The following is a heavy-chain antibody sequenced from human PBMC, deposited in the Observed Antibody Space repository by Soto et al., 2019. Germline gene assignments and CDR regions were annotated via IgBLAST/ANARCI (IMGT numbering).Heavy chain of an antibody. CDR3: ATRITVFGLLIPPFDP. J-gene: IGHJ5*02. Sequence: SATLYLTCAVYGGSVNGYYWNWIRQPPGKGLEWIGEINHTGGTHYNPSLKSRVTMSVDTSKNQFSLRLSSVTAADTAIYYCATRITVFGLLIPPFDPWGQGTQVTVSS. CDR2: INHTGGT. CDR1: GGSVNGYY. D-gene: IGHD3-3*01. V-gene: IGHV4-34*01.